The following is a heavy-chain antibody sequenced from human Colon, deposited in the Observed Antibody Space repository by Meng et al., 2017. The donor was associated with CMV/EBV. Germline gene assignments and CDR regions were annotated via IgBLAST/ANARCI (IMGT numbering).Heavy chain of an antibody. J-gene: IGHJ4*02. CDR1: GGSVGSSSFH. CDR3: AREDSLVRGARGNFDF. V-gene: IGHV4-39*07. Sequence: GSLRLSCAVSGGSVGSSSFHWAWIRQSPGKGLEWIGTIYYSGSTYYTPSLKSRVTMSIDTSKNQFSLKVTSVTAADTAVYYCAREDSLVRGARGNFDFWGQGALVTVSS. CDR2: IYYSGST. D-gene: IGHD3-10*01.